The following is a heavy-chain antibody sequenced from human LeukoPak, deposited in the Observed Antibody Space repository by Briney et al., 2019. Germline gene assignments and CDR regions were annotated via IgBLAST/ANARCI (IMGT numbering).Heavy chain of an antibody. Sequence: SGGSLRLSCAASGFTFSRYNMYWARQAPGKGLEWVSSLSAGSDYIFYADSVKGRFTISRDNSKNTLYLQMNSLRAEDTAVYYCARGAFYDSSGRTAGFDYWGQGTLVTVSS. CDR1: GFTFSRYN. CDR2: LSAGSDYI. D-gene: IGHD3-22*01. V-gene: IGHV3-21*01. J-gene: IGHJ4*02. CDR3: ARGAFYDSSGRTAGFDY.